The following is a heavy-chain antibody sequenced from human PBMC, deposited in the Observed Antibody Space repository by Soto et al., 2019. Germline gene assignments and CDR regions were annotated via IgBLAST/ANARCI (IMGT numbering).Heavy chain of an antibody. Sequence: ASVKVSCKASGYTLTSYYMHWVRQAPGQGLEWMGIINPSGGSTSYTQRFQGRVTMTRDTSTGTAYMELSSLRSEDTAVYYCATGRLAVAGTEWFDPWGQGTLVTVSS. CDR1: GYTLTSYY. V-gene: IGHV1-46*01. D-gene: IGHD6-19*01. CDR2: INPSGGST. CDR3: ATGRLAVAGTEWFDP. J-gene: IGHJ5*02.